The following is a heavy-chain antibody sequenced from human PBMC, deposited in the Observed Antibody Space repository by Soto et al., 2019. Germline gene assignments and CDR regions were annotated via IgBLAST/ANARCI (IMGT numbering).Heavy chain of an antibody. Sequence: EVQVLESGGGLVQPGGSMRLSCAASGFTFSNYDMSWVRQAPGKGLEWVSSISGSGGSKFYADSVKGRFTISRDNSKNTLYLQMNSLRAEDTAVYYCATSVPGTGYYYRMDVWGQGTTVTVSS. CDR3: ATSVPGTGYYYRMDV. CDR2: ISGSGGSK. V-gene: IGHV3-23*01. CDR1: GFTFSNYD. D-gene: IGHD6-19*01. J-gene: IGHJ6*02.